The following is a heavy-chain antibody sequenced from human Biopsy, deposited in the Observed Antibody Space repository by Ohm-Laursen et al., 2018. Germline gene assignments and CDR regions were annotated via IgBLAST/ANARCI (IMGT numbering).Heavy chain of an antibody. D-gene: IGHD4-17*01. CDR2: FYAGGST. CDR1: GESFNGYY. V-gene: IGHV3-53*01. CDR3: AKAGDYGDYWDH. Sequence: GTLSLTCAVYGESFNGYYWSWIRQAPGKGLEWVSLFYAGGSTAYGDSVRGRFTISRDTSKNTVDLQMNSLRAEDTAVYYCAKAGDYGDYWDHWGQGTPVTVSS. J-gene: IGHJ4*02.